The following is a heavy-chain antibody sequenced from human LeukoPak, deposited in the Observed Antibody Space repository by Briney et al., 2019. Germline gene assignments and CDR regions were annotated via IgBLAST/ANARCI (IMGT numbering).Heavy chain of an antibody. D-gene: IGHD1-26*01. J-gene: IGHJ4*02. V-gene: IGHV3-23*01. CDR1: GFIFSNYG. Sequence: SGGSLRLSCAASGFIFSNYGMNWVRQAPGKGLEWISGISGSGASTYYADSVKGRFTISRDDSRDTLYLQMNSLRGDDTAVYYCAKDVGKWESLHFFDYWGQGTLVTVSS. CDR2: ISGSGAST. CDR3: AKDVGKWESLHFFDY.